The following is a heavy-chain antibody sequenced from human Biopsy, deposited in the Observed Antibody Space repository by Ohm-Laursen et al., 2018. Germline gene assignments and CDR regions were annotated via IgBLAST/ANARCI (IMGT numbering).Heavy chain of an antibody. J-gene: IGHJ2*01. CDR1: GVSITAYY. CDR2: IHHSGST. V-gene: IGHV4-59*01. Sequence: SDTLSLTCTVSGVSITAYYWSWTRQPPGKGLECNGNIHHSGSTNYNPSLKSRLTISVDTSKNQFSLKLSSVTAAGTAIYHCARDRGYYSDRTVPGYFDLWGRGTLVTVSS. CDR3: ARDRGYYSDRTVPGYFDL. D-gene: IGHD3-22*01.